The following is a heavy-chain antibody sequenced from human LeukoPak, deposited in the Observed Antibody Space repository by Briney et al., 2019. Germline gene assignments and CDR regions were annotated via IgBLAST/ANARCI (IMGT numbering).Heavy chain of an antibody. J-gene: IGHJ4*02. CDR3: ARARVGWFGELLY. CDR1: GGSISSSNW. CDR2: IYHSGST. V-gene: IGHV4-4*02. Sequence: SETLSLTCAVSGGSISSSNWWSWVRQPPGKGLEWIGEIYHSGSTNYNPSLKSRVTISVDKSKNQFSLKLSSVTAADTAVYYCARARVGWFGELLYWGQGTLVTVSS. D-gene: IGHD3-10*01.